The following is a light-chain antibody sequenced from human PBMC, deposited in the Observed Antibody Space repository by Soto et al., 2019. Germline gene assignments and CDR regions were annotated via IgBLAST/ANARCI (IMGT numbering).Light chain of an antibody. CDR3: QQYGSSPPIT. CDR2: EGS. CDR1: QSVSSY. Sequence: EIVLTPSPGTLSLSPGQTATPSCRASQSVSSYLAWYQQKAGQAPRLLIYEGSNRATGIPTRFSGSGSGTDFTLTISGLEPEDFAVYYCQQYGSSPPITFGQGTRLEIK. V-gene: IGKV3-20*01. J-gene: IGKJ5*01.